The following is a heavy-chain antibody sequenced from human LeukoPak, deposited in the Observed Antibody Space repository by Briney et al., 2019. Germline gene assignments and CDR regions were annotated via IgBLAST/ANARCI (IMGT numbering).Heavy chain of an antibody. CDR3: ARSLRGWYKDY. Sequence: GASVKVSCKASGYTFTSYDIHWVRQATGQGLEWMGRMNPNSGNTAYAQKFQGRVTMTWDTSISTAYMELSSLRSEGTAVYYCARSLRGWYKDYWGQGTLVTVSS. J-gene: IGHJ4*02. D-gene: IGHD6-19*01. V-gene: IGHV1-8*01. CDR1: GYTFTSYD. CDR2: MNPNSGNT.